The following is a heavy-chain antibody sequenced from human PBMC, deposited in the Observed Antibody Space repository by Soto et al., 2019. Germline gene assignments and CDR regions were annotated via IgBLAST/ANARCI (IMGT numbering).Heavy chain of an antibody. Sequence: EVQLVXSGGGLVQPGGSLXLSCAASGFIFSGSAVHWVRQASGKGLEWVGRILSKAGNYATAYPASMKGRXTXXXXDXXXXXXXXXXXXXXXDXAVYYXIRGXSPYXYDYWGQGTLVAVSX. V-gene: IGHV3-73*01. D-gene: IGHD3-16*01. J-gene: IGHJ4*02. CDR1: GFIFSGSA. CDR2: ILSKAGNYAT. CDR3: IRGXSPYXYDY.